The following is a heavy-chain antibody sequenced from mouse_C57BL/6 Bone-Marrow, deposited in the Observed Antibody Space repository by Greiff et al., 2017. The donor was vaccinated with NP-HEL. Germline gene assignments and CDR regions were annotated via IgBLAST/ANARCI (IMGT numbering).Heavy chain of an antibody. J-gene: IGHJ1*03. D-gene: IGHD2-3*01. CDR3: ARRLDGYGYFDV. CDR2: ISNGGGST. V-gene: IGHV5-12*01. Sequence: EVNVVESGGGLVQPGGSLKLSCAASGFTFSDYYLYWVRQTPEKRLEWVAYISNGGGSTYYPDTVKGRFTISRDNAKNTLYLQMSRLKSEDTAMYYCARRLDGYGYFDVWGTGTTVTVSS. CDR1: GFTFSDYY.